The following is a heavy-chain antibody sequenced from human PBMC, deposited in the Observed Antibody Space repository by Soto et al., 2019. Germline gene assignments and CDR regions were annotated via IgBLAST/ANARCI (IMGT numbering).Heavy chain of an antibody. D-gene: IGHD1-1*01. CDR3: ARGRPGGGIKRSWFDP. Sequence: QVQLVQSGAEVKKPGASVKVSCKASGYTFTSNDIYWLRQASGQGPEWMGWMNPKTGDSNSAEKFQGRLRRTRNTSTNTAYMELSSLTSEDTDVYYWARGRPGGGIKRSWFDPWGQGTLVTVST. J-gene: IGHJ5*02. V-gene: IGHV1-8*01. CDR1: GYTFTSND. CDR2: MNPKTGDS.